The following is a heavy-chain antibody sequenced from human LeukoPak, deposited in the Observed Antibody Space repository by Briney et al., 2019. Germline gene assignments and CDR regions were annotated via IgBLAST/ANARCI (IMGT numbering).Heavy chain of an antibody. D-gene: IGHD6-19*01. CDR3: ATLGSGWYFYNWFDP. CDR1: GYTLTELS. CDR2: FDPEDGET. Sequence: GASVKVSCKVSGYTLTELSMHWVRQAPGKGLEWTGGFDPEDGETIYAQKFQGRVTMTEDTSTDTAYMELSSLRSEDTAVYYCATLGSGWYFYNWFDPWGQGTLVTVSS. J-gene: IGHJ5*02. V-gene: IGHV1-24*01.